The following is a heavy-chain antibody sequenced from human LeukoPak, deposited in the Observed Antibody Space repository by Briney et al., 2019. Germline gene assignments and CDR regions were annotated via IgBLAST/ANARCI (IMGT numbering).Heavy chain of an antibody. CDR3: ARGGYCSSTSCYSIGIDY. CDR1: GYTFTGYY. Sequence: GASVKVSCKASGYTFTGYYMHWVRQAPGQGLEWMGWINPNSGGTNYAQKFQGRVTMTRDTSISTAYMELSRLRSDDTAVYYCARGGYCSSTSCYSIGIDYWGQGTLATVSS. CDR2: INPNSGGT. J-gene: IGHJ4*02. V-gene: IGHV1-2*02. D-gene: IGHD2-2*02.